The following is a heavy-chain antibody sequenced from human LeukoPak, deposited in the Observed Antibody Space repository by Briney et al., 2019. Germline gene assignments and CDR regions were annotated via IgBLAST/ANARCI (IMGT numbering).Heavy chain of an antibody. Sequence: GESLVISCKGSGYSFTSYWSCWGRQMPGEGLVWMGRIDPSDSYTNYSPSFQGHVTISVDRSIIAVYLQWSSLKASDNAMYYCARGHCSGGSCYSDPWGQGTLVTVSS. CDR3: ARGHCSGGSCYSDP. V-gene: IGHV5-10-1*01. CDR2: IDPSDSYT. CDR1: GYSFTSYW. D-gene: IGHD2-15*01. J-gene: IGHJ5*02.